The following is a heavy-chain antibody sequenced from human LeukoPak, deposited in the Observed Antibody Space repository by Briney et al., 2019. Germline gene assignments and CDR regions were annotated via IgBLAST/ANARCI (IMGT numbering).Heavy chain of an antibody. V-gene: IGHV1-8*01. D-gene: IGHD3-22*01. CDR2: MSTNNDIT. CDR3: ARPRSAYYDSSGFYI. J-gene: IGHJ4*02. Sequence: ASVKVSCKASGYTFTSYDIHWERQATGQGLEWMGWMSTNNDITGYAQKFQGRVTMTRSTSMSTAYMELSSLRSEDTAVYYCARPRSAYYDSSGFYIWGQGSLVTVSS. CDR1: GYTFTSYD.